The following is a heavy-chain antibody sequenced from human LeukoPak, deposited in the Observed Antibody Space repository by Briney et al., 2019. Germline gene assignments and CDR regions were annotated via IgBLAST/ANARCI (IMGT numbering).Heavy chain of an antibody. CDR1: GGSIISGSSY. J-gene: IGHJ4*02. V-gene: IGHV4-39*01. CDR2: IFYSGST. CDR3: ARPVQTGSSNVAF. D-gene: IGHD2-8*01. Sequence: SETLSLTCTVSGGSIISGSSYWGWIRQPPGKGLEWIGNIFYSGSTYYNPSLKSRVTISADTFANQFSLNLSSATAADTAVYYCARPVQTGSSNVAFWGQGTLVTVSS.